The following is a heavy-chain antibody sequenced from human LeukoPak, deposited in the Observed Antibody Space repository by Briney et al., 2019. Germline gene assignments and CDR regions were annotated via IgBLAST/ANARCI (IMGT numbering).Heavy chain of an antibody. J-gene: IGHJ5*02. CDR2: IIPITGIA. V-gene: IGHV1-69*04. D-gene: IGHD5-18*01. CDR1: VGTFSSYA. CDR3: ARDRPGPNSLNWFHP. Sequence: SVKVSCKSSVGTFSSYAISWVRQAPGRGLEWMGRIIPITGIANYAQKFQGRVTLTADKSTSTAYKELSSLRSEDTAVYNCARDRPGPNSLNWFHPWGQGTLVTVSS.